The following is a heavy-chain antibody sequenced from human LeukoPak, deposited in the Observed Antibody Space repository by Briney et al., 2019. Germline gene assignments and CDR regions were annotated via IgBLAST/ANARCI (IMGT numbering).Heavy chain of an antibody. V-gene: IGHV4-59*08. CDR2: IYYSGST. CDR1: GGSISSYY. Sequence: SETLSLTCTVSGGSISSYYWSWIRQPPGKGLEGIGYIYYSGSTNYNPSLTSRATISVDTSKNQFSLKLSSVTAADTAVYYCARLGYSRSYYYYGMDVWGQGTTVTVSS. D-gene: IGHD4-11*01. J-gene: IGHJ6*02. CDR3: ARLGYSRSYYYYGMDV.